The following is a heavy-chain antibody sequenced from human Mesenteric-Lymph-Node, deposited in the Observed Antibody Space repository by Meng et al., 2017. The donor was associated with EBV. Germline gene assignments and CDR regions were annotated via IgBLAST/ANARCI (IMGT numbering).Heavy chain of an antibody. V-gene: IGHV4-30-4*01. D-gene: IGHD2-2*01. J-gene: IGHJ4*02. CDR1: GGFSSSRGYY. CDR3: AREIYCTSASCPFDY. Sequence: HPQESGPGLVKPSRTLSLTCTRSGGFSSSRGYYWRWIRQFPGKGLEWIGYIYYSGTTYYNPSLQSRVSMSMESSRNQFSLKLSSVTAADTAVYYCAREIYCTSASCPFDYWGQGTLVTVSS. CDR2: IYYSGTT.